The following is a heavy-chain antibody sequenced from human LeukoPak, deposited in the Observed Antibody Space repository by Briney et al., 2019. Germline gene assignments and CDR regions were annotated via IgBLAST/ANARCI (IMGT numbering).Heavy chain of an antibody. Sequence: SQTLSLTCAISGDSVSSNSAAWNWIRQSPSRGLEWLGRTHYRSKWYNDYAVSVKSRITINPDTSKNQFSLQLNSVTPEDTAVYYCARELGGGWRFLAAFDIWGQGTMVTVSS. V-gene: IGHV6-1*01. CDR1: GDSVSSNSAA. CDR3: ARELGGGWRFLAAFDI. J-gene: IGHJ3*02. D-gene: IGHD6-19*01. CDR2: THYRSKWYN.